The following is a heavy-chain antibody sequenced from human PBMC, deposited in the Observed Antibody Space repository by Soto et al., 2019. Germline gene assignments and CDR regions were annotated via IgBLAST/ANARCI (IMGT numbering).Heavy chain of an antibody. CDR1: GGSFSGYY. CDR3: ARGSGGYSSFYYYYGMDV. CDR2: INHSGST. J-gene: IGHJ6*02. V-gene: IGHV4-34*01. Sequence: QVQLQQWGAGLLKPSETLSLTCAVYGGSFSGYYWSWIRQPPGKGLEWIGEINHSGSTNYNPSLKSRATISVDTSKNQFSLKLSSVTAADTAVYYCARGSGGYSSFYYYYGMDVRGQGTTVTVSS. D-gene: IGHD5-18*01.